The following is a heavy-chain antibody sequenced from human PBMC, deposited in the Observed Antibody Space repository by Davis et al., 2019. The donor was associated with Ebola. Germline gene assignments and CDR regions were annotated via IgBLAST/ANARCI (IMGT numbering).Heavy chain of an antibody. CDR2: VKSQTDGGTT. CDR1: GFMVTDAW. J-gene: IGHJ6*02. V-gene: IGHV3-15*07. Sequence: SCAASGFMVTDAWMNWVRQSPGKGLEWVGRVKSQTDGGTTDYAAPVKGRFTMSRDDLTNTLFLDITSLKTEDTAVYYCATGTKLIVGLRYHYYAMDVWGQGTTVTVSS. CDR3: ATGTKLIVGLRYHYYAMDV. D-gene: IGHD2-15*01.